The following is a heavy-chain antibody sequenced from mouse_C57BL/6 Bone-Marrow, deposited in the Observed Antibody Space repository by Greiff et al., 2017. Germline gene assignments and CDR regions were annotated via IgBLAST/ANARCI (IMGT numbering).Heavy chain of an antibody. D-gene: IGHD1-1*01. CDR3: ARELLLYYYAMDY. V-gene: IGHV1-36*01. Sequence: EVQLQQSGPVLVKPGPSVKISCKASGFTFTDYYMHWVKQSHGKSLEWIGLVYPYNGCASYNQQLKGQATLTVDTSSRTAYMELISLTSEDSAVYYCARELLLYYYAMDYWGQGTSVTVSS. CDR1: GFTFTDYY. CDR2: VYPYNGCA. J-gene: IGHJ4*01.